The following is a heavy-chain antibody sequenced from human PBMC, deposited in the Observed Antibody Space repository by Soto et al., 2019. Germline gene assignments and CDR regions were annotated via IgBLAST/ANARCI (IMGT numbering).Heavy chain of an antibody. CDR1: GFTFNNYA. CDR2: ISGTGGST. Sequence: EVQLLDSGGGLVRPGGSLRLSCAASGFTFNNYAMNWVRQAPGKGLEWVATISGTGGSTYYADSVKGRFTISRDNSKNTLYLQMNSLRVEDTAVYYCAKDRLGGNFDYWGQGTQVTVSS. V-gene: IGHV3-23*01. CDR3: AKDRLGGNFDY. J-gene: IGHJ4*02.